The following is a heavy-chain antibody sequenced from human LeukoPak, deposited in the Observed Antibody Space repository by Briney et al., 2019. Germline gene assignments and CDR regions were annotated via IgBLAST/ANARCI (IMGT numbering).Heavy chain of an antibody. D-gene: IGHD1-26*01. CDR3: ARASGSYLVPEDAFDI. Sequence: ASVKVSCKASGYTFTSYGISWVRQAPGQGLEWMGWISAYNGNTNYAQKLQGRVTMTTDTSTSTAYMELRSLRSDDTAVYYCARASGSYLVPEDAFDIWGQGTMVTVSS. J-gene: IGHJ3*02. CDR1: GYTFTSYG. V-gene: IGHV1-18*01. CDR2: ISAYNGNT.